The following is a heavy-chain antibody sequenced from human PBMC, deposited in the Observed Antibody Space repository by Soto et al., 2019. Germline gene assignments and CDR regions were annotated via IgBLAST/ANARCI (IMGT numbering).Heavy chain of an antibody. J-gene: IGHJ4*02. CDR2: IIPILGIA. CDR3: ASPDYGDYVASWGY. Sequence: QVQLVQSGAEVKKPGSSVKVSCKASGGTFSSYTISWVRQAPGQGLEWMGRIIPILGIANYAQKFQGRVTITADKSTRTAYRELSSLRSEDTAVYYCASPDYGDYVASWGYWGQGTLVTVSS. D-gene: IGHD4-17*01. CDR1: GGTFSSYT. V-gene: IGHV1-69*02.